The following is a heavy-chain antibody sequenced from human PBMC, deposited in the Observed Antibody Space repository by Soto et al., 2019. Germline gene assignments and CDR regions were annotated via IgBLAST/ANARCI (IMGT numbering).Heavy chain of an antibody. CDR2: ISSSSTYI. CDR1: GFTFSSYS. D-gene: IGHD4-17*01. V-gene: IGHV3-21*01. J-gene: IGHJ6*04. Sequence: PGGSLRLSCAASGFTFSSYSLNWVRQAPGKGLEWVSSISSSSTYIHYADSVKGRFTISRDNAKNSLYLQMYSLRAEDTAMYYCGREGDGDSAGGVAVGGKGPRVTVPS. CDR3: GREGDGDSAGGVAV.